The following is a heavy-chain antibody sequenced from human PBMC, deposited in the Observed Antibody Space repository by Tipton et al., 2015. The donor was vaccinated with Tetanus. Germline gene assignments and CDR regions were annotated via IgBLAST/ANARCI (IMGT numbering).Heavy chain of an antibody. D-gene: IGHD3-10*01. CDR3: ARGGTMVHGVILQDHFYY. CDR2: VSDSGST. Sequence: TLSLTCTVSGGSISSADYYWSWIRQPPGKGLEWIGYVSDSGSTYSNPSLRSRATISVDRSKNQFSLKLSSVTAADTAVYFCARGGTMVHGVILQDHFYYWGQGTLVTVSS. V-gene: IGHV4-30-4*01. CDR1: GGSISSADYY. J-gene: IGHJ4*02.